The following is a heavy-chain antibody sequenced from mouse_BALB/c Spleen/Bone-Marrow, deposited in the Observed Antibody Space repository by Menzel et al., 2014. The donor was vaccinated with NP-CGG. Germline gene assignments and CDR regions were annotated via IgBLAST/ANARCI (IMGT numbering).Heavy chain of an antibody. CDR3: ARYGSSPYAMDY. CDR2: ISDGGSYT. CDR1: GFTFSDYY. V-gene: IGHV5-4*02. Sequence: EVKLMESGGGLVKPGGSLKLSCAASGFTFSDYYMYWVRPTPEKRLEWVATISDGGSYTYYPDSVKGRFTISRDNAKNNLYLQMSSLKSEDTAMYYCARYGSSPYAMDYWGQGTSVTVSS. J-gene: IGHJ4*01. D-gene: IGHD1-1*01.